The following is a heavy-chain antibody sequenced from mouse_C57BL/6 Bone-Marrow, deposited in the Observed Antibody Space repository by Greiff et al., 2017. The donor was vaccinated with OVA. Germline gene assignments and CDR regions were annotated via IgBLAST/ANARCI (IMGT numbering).Heavy chain of an antibody. CDR3: AGYDYGFYYAMDY. V-gene: IGHV1-55*01. D-gene: IGHD2-4*01. J-gene: IGHJ4*01. CDR2: IYPGSGST. CDR1: GYTFTSYW. Sequence: QVQLQQPGAELVKPGASVKMSCKASGYTFTSYWITWVKQRPGQGLEWIGDIYPGSGSTNYNEKFKSKATLTVDTSSSTAYMQLSSLTSEGSAVYYCAGYDYGFYYAMDYWGQGTSVTVSS.